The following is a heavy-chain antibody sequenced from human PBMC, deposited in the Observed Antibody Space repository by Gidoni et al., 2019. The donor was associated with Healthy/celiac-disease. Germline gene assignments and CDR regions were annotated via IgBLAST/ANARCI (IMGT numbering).Heavy chain of an antibody. CDR2: SIPIFGTA. V-gene: IGHV1-69*01. Sequence: QVQLVQSGAEVKKPGSSVKVSCKASGGTFSSYAISWVRQAPGQGLEWMGGSIPIFGTANYAQKFQGRVTITADESTSTAYMELSSLRSEDTAVYYCAREITGMRNHGGFDYWGQGTLVTVSS. CDR1: GGTFSSYA. CDR3: AREITGMRNHGGFDY. D-gene: IGHD3-16*01. J-gene: IGHJ4*02.